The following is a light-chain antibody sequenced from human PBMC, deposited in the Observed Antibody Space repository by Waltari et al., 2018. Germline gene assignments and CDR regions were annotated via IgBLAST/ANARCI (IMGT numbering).Light chain of an antibody. CDR2: DVS. V-gene: IGKV1-39*01. CDR3: QQNDNTPRT. J-gene: IGKJ1*01. CDR1: QSLNTY. Sequence: IQLTQSPPSLSASAGDTVTITCRASQSLNTYLNWYQQKPGKAPRLLIYDVSSLQGGVPERFSGSGSGTDFTLTISRLQPEDFATYYCQQNDNTPRTFGHGTKVEI.